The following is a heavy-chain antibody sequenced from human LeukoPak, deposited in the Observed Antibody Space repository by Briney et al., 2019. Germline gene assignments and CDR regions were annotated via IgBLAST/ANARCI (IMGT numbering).Heavy chain of an antibody. CDR2: INPSGGST. CDR3: ARGTWDYGDPYYFDY. D-gene: IGHD4-17*01. CDR1: GYTFTSYY. J-gene: IGHJ4*02. Sequence: ASVKVSCKASGYTFTSYYMHWVRQAPGQGLEWMGIINPSGGSTSYAQKFQGRVTMTRDTSTSTVYMELSSLRSEDTAVYYCARGTWDYGDPYYFDYWGQGTLVTVSS. V-gene: IGHV1-46*01.